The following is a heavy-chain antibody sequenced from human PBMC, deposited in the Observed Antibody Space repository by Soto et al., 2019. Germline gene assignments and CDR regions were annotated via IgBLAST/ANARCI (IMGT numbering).Heavy chain of an antibody. CDR1: GFTFSSYA. CDR2: ISGSGGST. CDR3: AKDLWTTKDIVRDWFDP. V-gene: IGHV3-23*01. Sequence: GGSLRLSCAASGFTFSSYAMSWVRQAPGKGLEWVSAISGSGGSTYYADSVKGRFTISRDNSKNTLYLQMNSLRAEDTAVYYCAKDLWTTKDIVRDWFDPWGQGTLVTVSS. D-gene: IGHD2-8*01. J-gene: IGHJ5*02.